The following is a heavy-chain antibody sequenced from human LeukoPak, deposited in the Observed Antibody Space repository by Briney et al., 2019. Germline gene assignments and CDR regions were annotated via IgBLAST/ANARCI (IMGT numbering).Heavy chain of an antibody. J-gene: IGHJ4*02. V-gene: IGHV3-30*03. CDR2: MSSDGNKK. CDR3: ARGRGSWSFDC. D-gene: IGHD6-13*01. CDR1: GFTFGSNG. Sequence: GTSLRLSCAASGFTFGSNGMQWVRQAPGKGLEWVAAMSSDGNKKHYADSVKGRFSISRDTSKNTLYLQMDSLRIGDTAVYYCARGRGSWSFDCWGQGTLVTVSS.